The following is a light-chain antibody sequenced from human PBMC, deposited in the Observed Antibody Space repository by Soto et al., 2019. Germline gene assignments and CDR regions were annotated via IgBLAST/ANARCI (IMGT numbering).Light chain of an antibody. V-gene: IGKV1-5*03. CDR2: KAS. J-gene: IGKJ1*01. CDR3: QQYNGYPRT. CDR1: QSIGSW. Sequence: DIQMTQSPSTLSASVGDRVTITCRASQSIGSWLAWYQQKPGKAPKLLIYKASSLESGVPSRFSGSGSGTEFTLTISSLQPDDFATYYCQQYNGYPRTFGQGTKVEIK.